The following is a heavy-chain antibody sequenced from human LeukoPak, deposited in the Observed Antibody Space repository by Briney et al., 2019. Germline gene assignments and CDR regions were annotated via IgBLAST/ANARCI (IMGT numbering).Heavy chain of an antibody. D-gene: IGHD2-2*02. CDR2: IKQDGGDK. CDR3: ATDSYNAMDV. Sequence: GGSLRLSCAASGFTLSRYWMTWARQAPGKGLEWVAKIKQDGGDKYYVDSVRGRSTISRDNAKNSLYLQMNSLRAEDTGVYYCATDSYNAMDVWGQGTTVTVSS. V-gene: IGHV3-7*04. J-gene: IGHJ6*02. CDR1: GFTLSRYW.